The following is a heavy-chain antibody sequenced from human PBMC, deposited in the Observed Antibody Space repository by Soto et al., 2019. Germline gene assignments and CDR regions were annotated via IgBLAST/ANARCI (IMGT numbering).Heavy chain of an antibody. CDR2: IYYSGST. CDR3: ARVGPFDYGDYVWFDP. Sequence: QVQLQESGPGLVKPSQTLSLTCTVSGGSISSGGYYWSWIRQHPGKGLEWIGYIYYSGSTYYNPSLKSRVTISVDTSKNQFSLKLSSVTAADTAVYYCARVGPFDYGDYVWFDPWGQGTLVTVSS. CDR1: GGSISSGGYY. D-gene: IGHD4-17*01. V-gene: IGHV4-31*03. J-gene: IGHJ5*02.